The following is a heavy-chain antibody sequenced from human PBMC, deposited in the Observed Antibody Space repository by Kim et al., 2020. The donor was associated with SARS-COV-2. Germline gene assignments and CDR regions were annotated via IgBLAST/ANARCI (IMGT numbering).Heavy chain of an antibody. J-gene: IGHJ4*02. D-gene: IGHD3-16*01. V-gene: IGHV4-34*01. CDR1: GGSFSGYY. CDR2: INHSGST. Sequence: SETLSLTCAVYGGSFSGYYWSWIRQPPGKGLEWIGEINHSGSTNYNPSLKSRITISVDTSKNQFSLKLSSVTAADTAVYYCARVSYMGGDYWGQGTLVTVSS. CDR3: ARVSYMGGDY.